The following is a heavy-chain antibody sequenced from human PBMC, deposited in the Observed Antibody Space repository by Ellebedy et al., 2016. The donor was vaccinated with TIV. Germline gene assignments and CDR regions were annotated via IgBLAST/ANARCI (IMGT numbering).Heavy chain of an antibody. CDR2: IIPIFGTA. V-gene: IGHV1-69*13. Sequence: SVKVSCXASGGTFSSYAISWVRQAPGQGLEWMGGIIPIFGTANYAQKFQGRVTITADESTSTAYMELSSLRSEDTAVYYCARDLVVPAAMYYYYYGMDVWGQGTTVTVSS. J-gene: IGHJ6*02. CDR1: GGTFSSYA. D-gene: IGHD2-2*01. CDR3: ARDLVVPAAMYYYYYGMDV.